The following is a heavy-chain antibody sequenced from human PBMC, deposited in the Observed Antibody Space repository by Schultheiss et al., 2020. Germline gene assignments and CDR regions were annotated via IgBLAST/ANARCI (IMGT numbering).Heavy chain of an antibody. V-gene: IGHV4-34*01. J-gene: IGHJ6*03. CDR1: GGSFSGYY. CDR2: IYYSGST. Sequence: SETLSLTCAVYGGSFSGYYWSWIRQPPGKGLEWIGSIYYSGSTNYNPSLKSRVTISVDTSKKQFSLTPSSVTAADTAVYYCARGIFGVVTISYYYYYSYMDVWGKGTTVTVSS. CDR3: ARGIFGVVTISYYYYYSYMDV. D-gene: IGHD3-3*01.